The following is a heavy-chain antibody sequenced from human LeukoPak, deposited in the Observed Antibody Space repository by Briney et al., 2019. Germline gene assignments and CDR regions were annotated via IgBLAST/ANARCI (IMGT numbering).Heavy chain of an antibody. CDR2: IIPLFGTA. D-gene: IGHD3-10*01. CDR3: AREWAGYGSGSYYYY. CDR1: GYTFSSYA. J-gene: IGHJ4*02. Sequence: SVKVSCKTSGYTFSSYAISWVRQAPGQGLEWMGGIIPLFGTANYAQKFLGRVIITADESTSTTYMYLSSLKSEDTAVYYCAREWAGYGSGSYYYYWGQGTLVTVSS. V-gene: IGHV1-69*13.